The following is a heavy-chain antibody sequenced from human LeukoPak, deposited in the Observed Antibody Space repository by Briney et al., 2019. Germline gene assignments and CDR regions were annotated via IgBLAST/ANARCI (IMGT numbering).Heavy chain of an antibody. V-gene: IGHV4-59*01. CDR1: GGSISSYY. J-gene: IGHJ4*02. Sequence: SETLSLTCTVSGGSISSYYWSWIRQPPGKGLEWIGNIYYSGSNNYNPSVKSRVTISVDTSKNQFSLNLSSVTAADTAVYYCASGGGWNDKFNYWGQGTLVTVSS. D-gene: IGHD1-1*01. CDR2: IYYSGSN. CDR3: ASGGGWNDKFNY.